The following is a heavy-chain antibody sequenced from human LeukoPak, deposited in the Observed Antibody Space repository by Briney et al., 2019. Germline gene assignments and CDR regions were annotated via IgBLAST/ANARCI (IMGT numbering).Heavy chain of an antibody. CDR3: ARFRPPXAFDX. CDR2: IYTSGST. Sequence: PSQTLSLTCTVSGGSISSGSYYWSWIRQPAGKGLEWIGRIYTSGSTNYNPSLKSRVTISVDTSKNPFSLKLSSVTAADTAVYYCARFRPPXAFDXWGQGTMVTVSS. J-gene: IGHJ3*02. V-gene: IGHV4-61*02. CDR1: GGSISSGSYY.